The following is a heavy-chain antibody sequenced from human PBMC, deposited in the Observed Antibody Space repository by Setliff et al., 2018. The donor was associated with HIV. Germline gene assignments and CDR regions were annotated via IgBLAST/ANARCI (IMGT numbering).Heavy chain of an antibody. D-gene: IGHD6-19*01. CDR2: IKSITDDGTT. CDR1: GFTFNNAW. J-gene: IGHJ4*02. V-gene: IGHV3-15*01. Sequence: GGSLRLSCTASGFTFNNAWMSWVRQAPGKGLEWVGRIKSITDDGTTDYAAPVKGRFTISRDDSKNTLYLQMKSLKTEDTAVYYCTTEVFRQWLVGDYWGQGTLVTVSS. CDR3: TTEVFRQWLVGDY.